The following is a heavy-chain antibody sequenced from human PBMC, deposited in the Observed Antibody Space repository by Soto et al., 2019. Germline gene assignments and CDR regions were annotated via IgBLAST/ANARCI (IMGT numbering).Heavy chain of an antibody. D-gene: IGHD6-13*01. V-gene: IGHV3-7*01. CDR3: ARDKVRSSWYGAFDI. CDR2: IKQDGSEK. Sequence: VGSLRLSCAASGFTFSSYWMSCVRQAPGKGLEWVANIKQDGSEKYYVDSVKGRFTISRDNAKNSLYLQMNSLRAEDTAVYYCARDKVRSSWYGAFDIWGQGTMVTVSS. CDR1: GFTFSSYW. J-gene: IGHJ3*02.